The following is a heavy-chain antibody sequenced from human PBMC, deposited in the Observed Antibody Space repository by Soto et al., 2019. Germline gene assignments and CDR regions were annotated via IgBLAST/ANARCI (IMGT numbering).Heavy chain of an antibody. CDR2: INHSGST. V-gene: IGHV4-34*01. D-gene: IGHD2-21*01. Sequence: PSETLSLTCAVYGGSFSGYYWSWIRQPPGKGLEWIGEINHSGSTNYNPSLKSRVTISVDTSKSQFSLKLSSVTAADTAVYYCARVHRASYFDYWGQGTPVTVSS. J-gene: IGHJ4*02. CDR1: GGSFSGYY. CDR3: ARVHRASYFDY.